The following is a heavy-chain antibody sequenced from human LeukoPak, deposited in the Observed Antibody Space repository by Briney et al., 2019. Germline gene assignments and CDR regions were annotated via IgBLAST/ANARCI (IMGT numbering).Heavy chain of an antibody. V-gene: IGHV4-59*01. CDR2: TYLSGST. CDR1: GGLISNYY. D-gene: IGHD3-16*01. J-gene: IGHJ4*02. Sequence: SETLFLTCVVSGGLISNYYWSWIRQSPGKGLEWIGYTYLSGSTNYSPSLKSRLIISVDTSKNQFSLRLSSVTAADTAVYYCARYEVAGGKFDYWGQGIRVTVSS. CDR3: ARYEVAGGKFDY.